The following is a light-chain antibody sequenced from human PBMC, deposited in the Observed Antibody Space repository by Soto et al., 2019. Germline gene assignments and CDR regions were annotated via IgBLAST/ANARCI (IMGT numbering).Light chain of an antibody. CDR1: QTITHY. CDR2: DAS. J-gene: IGKJ1*01. CDR3: QQSYVLPRT. V-gene: IGKV1-39*01. Sequence: DIHMTQSPSFLSASVVASVTITCLANQTITHYLNWYQQKPGRPPALLIYDASSLQSGVPSRFSGRGSGTDFSLTITSLQLADFATYFCQQSYVLPRTFGQGTKVDIK.